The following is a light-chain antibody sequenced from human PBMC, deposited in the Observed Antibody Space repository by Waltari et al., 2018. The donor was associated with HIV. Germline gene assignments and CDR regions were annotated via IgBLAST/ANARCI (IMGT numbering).Light chain of an antibody. CDR2: RNN. Sequence: QSVLTQPPSASGTPGQRVTISCSGSSSNIGSNYVYWYQQLPGTAPKLLLHRNNQRPSGVPDRFPGSKSGISASLAISGLRSEDEADYYCAAWGNSLSLLFGGGTKLTVL. J-gene: IGLJ2*01. V-gene: IGLV1-47*01. CDR3: AAWGNSLSLL. CDR1: SSNIGSNY.